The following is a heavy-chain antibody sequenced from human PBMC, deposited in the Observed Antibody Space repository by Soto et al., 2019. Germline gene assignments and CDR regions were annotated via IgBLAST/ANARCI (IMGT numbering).Heavy chain of an antibody. CDR2: IKSKTDGGTT. Sequence: EVQLVESGGGLVKPGGSLRLSCAASGFTFSNSWMNWVRQAPGKGLEWVGHIKSKTDGGTTDYAAPVKGRFTISRDDSKNTLYLQMNSLKTEDTAVYYCTTVRWGYDILTGFYKGLIDYWGQGTLVTVSS. V-gene: IGHV3-15*07. J-gene: IGHJ4*02. CDR3: TTVRWGYDILTGFYKGLIDY. D-gene: IGHD3-9*01. CDR1: GFTFSNSW.